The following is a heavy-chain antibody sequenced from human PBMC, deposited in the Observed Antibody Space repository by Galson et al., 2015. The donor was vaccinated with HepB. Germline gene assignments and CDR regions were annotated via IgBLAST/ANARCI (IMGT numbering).Heavy chain of an antibody. CDR2: ISSSGTHT. V-gene: IGHV3-21*01. J-gene: IGHJ4*02. CDR3: ARSTMILV. Sequence: SLRLSCAASGFTFSTYSMNWVRQAPGKGLEWISYISSSGTHTYYADSVKGRFAISRDNAKNSLYLQMNSLRAEDTAVYYCARSTMILVWGQGTLVTVSS. D-gene: IGHD3-22*01. CDR1: GFTFSTYS.